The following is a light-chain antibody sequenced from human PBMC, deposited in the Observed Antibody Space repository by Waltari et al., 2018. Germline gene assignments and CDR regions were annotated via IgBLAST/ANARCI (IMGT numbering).Light chain of an antibody. CDR3: LQYNHWPPWT. V-gene: IGKV3-15*01. CDR2: DAS. J-gene: IGKJ1*01. Sequence: EIEMTQSPATLSVSPGERATLSCRASQSVGSKLAWYQQKPGQAPGLLSYDASTRATGIPARFTGSGSGTEFTLTNSSLQSEDFAVYHCLQYNHWPPWTFGQGTKVEIK. CDR1: QSVGSK.